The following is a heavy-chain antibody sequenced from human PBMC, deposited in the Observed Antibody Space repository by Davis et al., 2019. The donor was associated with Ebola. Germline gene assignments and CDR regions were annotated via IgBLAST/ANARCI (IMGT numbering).Heavy chain of an antibody. D-gene: IGHD6-19*01. V-gene: IGHV4-61*05. CDR2: IYYSGST. J-gene: IGHJ4*02. CDR3: ARGALAGLPFDY. Sequence: GSLRLSCTVSGGSISSSSYYWGWIRQPPGKGLEWIGYIYYSGSTNYNPSLKSRVTISVDTSKNQFSLKLRSVTAADTAVYFCARGALAGLPFDYWGQGTLVTVSS. CDR1: GGSISSSSYY.